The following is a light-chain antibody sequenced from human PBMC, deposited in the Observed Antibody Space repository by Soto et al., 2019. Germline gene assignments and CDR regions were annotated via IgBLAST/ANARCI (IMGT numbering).Light chain of an antibody. CDR3: SSPTSSSIWV. Sequence: QSALTQPASVSGSPGQSITISCTGTSSDVGDYNFVSWYQQLPGKAPKLMIYEVSHRPSGGSNRFSGSKSGNTASLTISGLLAEDEAHYYCSSPTSSSIWVFGGGTKLTVL. CDR1: SSDVGDYNF. J-gene: IGLJ3*02. CDR2: EVS. V-gene: IGLV2-14*03.